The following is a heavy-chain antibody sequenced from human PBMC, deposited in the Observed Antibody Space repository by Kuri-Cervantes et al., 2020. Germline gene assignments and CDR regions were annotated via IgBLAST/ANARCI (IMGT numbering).Heavy chain of an antibody. Sequence: GESLKISCAASGFTFDDYAMHWVRQGPGKGLEWVSGINWNGGSTGSADSVKGRFTISRDNSKNTLYLQMNSLRAEDTAVYYCAKAFGDIAVGYFDYWGQGTLVTVSS. CDR1: GFTFDDYA. D-gene: IGHD6-19*01. J-gene: IGHJ4*02. CDR2: INWNGGST. V-gene: IGHV3-20*04. CDR3: AKAFGDIAVGYFDY.